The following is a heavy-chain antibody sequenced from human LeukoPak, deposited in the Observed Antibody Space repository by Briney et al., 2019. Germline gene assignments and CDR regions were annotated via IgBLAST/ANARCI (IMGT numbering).Heavy chain of an antibody. Sequence: GSLRLSFAASGFTFSSYAMHWVRQAPGKGLEWVAVISYDGSNKYYADFVKGRFTISRDNSKNTLYLQMNSLRAEDTAVYYCAREALLAAAGSFDYWGQGTLVTVSS. CDR3: AREALLAAAGSFDY. CDR2: ISYDGSNK. V-gene: IGHV3-30*04. CDR1: GFTFSSYA. D-gene: IGHD6-13*01. J-gene: IGHJ4*02.